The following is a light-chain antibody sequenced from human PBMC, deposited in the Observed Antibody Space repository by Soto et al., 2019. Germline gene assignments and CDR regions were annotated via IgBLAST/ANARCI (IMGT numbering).Light chain of an antibody. CDR2: GAS. V-gene: IGKV3-20*01. J-gene: IGKJ5*01. CDR1: QTVSSY. Sequence: ENVLTQSPGTLSLSPGERATLSCRASQTVSSYLTWYQQRPGQAPRLLISGASRRDTGIPDRFSGSGSGTDFPLTISRLEPEDFALYYCQQYGTSPITFGQGTRLEIK. CDR3: QQYGTSPIT.